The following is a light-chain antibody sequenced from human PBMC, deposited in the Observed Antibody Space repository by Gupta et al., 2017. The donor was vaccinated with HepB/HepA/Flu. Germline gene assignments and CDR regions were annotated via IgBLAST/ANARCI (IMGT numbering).Light chain of an antibody. CDR3: CSYAGSHSWV. V-gene: IGLV2-11*01. CDR1: SSDVGGYNY. CDR2: DVT. Sequence: QSALTQPRSVSGSPGQSVTISCTGTSSDVGGYNYVSWYQQHPGKAPKFMIYDVTKRPSGVPDRFSGSKSGNTASLTISGLQAEDEANYHCCSYAGSHSWVFGGGTKVTAL. J-gene: IGLJ2*01.